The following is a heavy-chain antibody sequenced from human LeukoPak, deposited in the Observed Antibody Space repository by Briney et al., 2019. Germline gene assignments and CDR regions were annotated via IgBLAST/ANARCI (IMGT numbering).Heavy chain of an antibody. Sequence: PSETLSLTCTVSGGSISSYYWSWIRQPPGKGLEWIGYIYYSGSTNYNPSLKSRVTISVDTPKNQFSLKLSSVTAADTAVYYCARDVQWRRYSGYDWKGSTAFDIWGQGTMVTVSS. CDR1: GGSISSYY. V-gene: IGHV4-59*01. J-gene: IGHJ3*02. CDR3: ARDVQWRRYSGYDWKGSTAFDI. CDR2: IYYSGST. D-gene: IGHD5-12*01.